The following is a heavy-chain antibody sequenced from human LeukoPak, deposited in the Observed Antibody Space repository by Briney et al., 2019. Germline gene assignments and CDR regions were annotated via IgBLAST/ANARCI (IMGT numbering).Heavy chain of an antibody. Sequence: QPGGSLRLSCAASGLSFSTYSMNWVRQAPGKGLEWVSAISGSGDDTYYADSVKGRFTISRDNSKNTLLLQMNNLRAEDTAVYYCVRGSDNSAWTIFDYWGQGTLVTVSS. CDR1: GLSFSTYS. CDR2: ISGSGDDT. CDR3: VRGSDNSAWTIFDY. D-gene: IGHD6-19*01. J-gene: IGHJ4*02. V-gene: IGHV3-23*01.